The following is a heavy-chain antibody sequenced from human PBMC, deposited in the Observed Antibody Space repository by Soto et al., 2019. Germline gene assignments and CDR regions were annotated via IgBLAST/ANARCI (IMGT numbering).Heavy chain of an antibody. CDR2: INSDGSSI. V-gene: IGHV3-74*01. CDR3: ARDHFATLDY. Sequence: EVQLVESGGGLVQPGGSLRLSCAVSGFNFNTYWMHWVRQAPGKGLVWVSRINSDGSSIIYADSVKGRFTISRDNAKNTLYLQMSSRRAEDTAVYYCARDHFATLDYWGQGTLVTVSS. CDR1: GFNFNTYW. J-gene: IGHJ4*02.